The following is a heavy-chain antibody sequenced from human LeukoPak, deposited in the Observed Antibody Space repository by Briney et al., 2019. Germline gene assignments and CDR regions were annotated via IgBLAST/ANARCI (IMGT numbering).Heavy chain of an antibody. J-gene: IGHJ4*02. CDR3: GXXXXXXXXXLTRFDY. V-gene: IGHV5-51*01. D-gene: IGHD1-14*01. Sequence: GXSFTSYWIGWVRQMPGKGLEWMGIIYPGDSDTRYSPSFQGQVTISADKSISTAYLQWSSLKASDTAMYYCGXXXXXXXXXLTRFDYWGQGTLVTVSS. CDR1: GXSFTSYW. CDR2: IYPGDSDT.